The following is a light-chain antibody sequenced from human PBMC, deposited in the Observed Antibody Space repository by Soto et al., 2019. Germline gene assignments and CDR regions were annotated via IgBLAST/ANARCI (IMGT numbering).Light chain of an antibody. J-gene: IGKJ1*01. CDR3: LQYKSFPRP. CDR1: QGIRND. V-gene: IGKV1-17*01. CDR2: AAS. Sequence: DVKMPLSPYSLSASVGDRVTXXCRASQGIRNDLGWYQQKPGKAPKRLIYAASSLHSGVPSSFSGSGSGTEFTLTISSLQPDDFATYYCLQYKSFPRPVGRGTKVDI.